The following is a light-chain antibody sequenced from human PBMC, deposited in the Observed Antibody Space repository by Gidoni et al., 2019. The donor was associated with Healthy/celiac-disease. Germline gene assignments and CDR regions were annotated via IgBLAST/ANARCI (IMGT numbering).Light chain of an antibody. CDR1: QSISSY. V-gene: IGKV1-39*01. Sequence: DIQMTQSPSSLSASVGDRVTITCRASQSISSYLNWYQQKPGKAPKLLIYAASSLQSGVPSRFNGSGSGTDFTLTISSLQPEDFATYYCQHPGTFGQGTKVEIK. CDR2: AAS. CDR3: QHPGT. J-gene: IGKJ1*01.